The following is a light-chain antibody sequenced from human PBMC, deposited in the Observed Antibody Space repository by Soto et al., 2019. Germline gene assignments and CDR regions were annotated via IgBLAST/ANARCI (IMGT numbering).Light chain of an antibody. CDR1: PSVSSNY. J-gene: IGKJ5*01. CDR2: GAS. Sequence: EIVLTQSSVTLSFAPGVGATLFWRASPSVSSNYLAWYQQKPGPAPRLLIYGASSRATGIPDRFSGSGSGTDFTLTISRLEPEDFAVYYCQQYGSSPITFGHGTRLEIK. V-gene: IGKV3-20*01. CDR3: QQYGSSPIT.